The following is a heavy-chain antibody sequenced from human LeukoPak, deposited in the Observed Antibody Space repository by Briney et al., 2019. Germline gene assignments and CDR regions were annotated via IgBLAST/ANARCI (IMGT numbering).Heavy chain of an antibody. CDR1: GFTFSDYY. CDR2: MSSSGSVI. CDR3: ANGYSYVRSY. Sequence: GGSPRLSCAASGFTFSDYYMSWIRQAPGKGLEWVSYMSSSGSVIWYADSVKGRFTISRDNAKNLLFLQMNNLRAEDTAMYYCANGYSYVRSYWGQGTLVTVSS. J-gene: IGHJ4*02. D-gene: IGHD5-18*01. V-gene: IGHV3-11*01.